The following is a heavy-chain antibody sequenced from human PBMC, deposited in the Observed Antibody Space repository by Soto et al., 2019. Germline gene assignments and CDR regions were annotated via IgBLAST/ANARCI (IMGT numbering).Heavy chain of an antibody. D-gene: IGHD5-18*01. CDR3: GRCRTDSYAMDV. CDR2: ISPYNGRT. Sequence: QVHLVQSGSDVEKPGASVKVSCKASGYSFTSYGIGWVRQVPGQGPEWMGWISPYNGRTNYAQSVKGRVVMTTDISTNTVYLELRSLRSDDSAIYYCGRCRTDSYAMDVWGQGITVTVSS. J-gene: IGHJ6*02. CDR1: GYSFTSYG. V-gene: IGHV1-18*01.